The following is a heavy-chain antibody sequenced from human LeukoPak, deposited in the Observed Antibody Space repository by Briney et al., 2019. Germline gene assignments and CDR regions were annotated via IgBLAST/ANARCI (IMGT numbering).Heavy chain of an antibody. CDR3: TTDRFS. CDR2: IKSKTDGGTI. V-gene: IGHV3-15*01. J-gene: IGHJ1*01. D-gene: IGHD3-3*01. CDR1: GLTLSDSW. Sequence: PGGSLRLSCAGSGLTLSDSWMSWVRQAPGKGLEWVGRIKSKTDGGTIDYVAPVKGRFTISRDDSKNTLYLQMNSLNTEDTAVYYCTTDRFSWGQGTLVTVSS.